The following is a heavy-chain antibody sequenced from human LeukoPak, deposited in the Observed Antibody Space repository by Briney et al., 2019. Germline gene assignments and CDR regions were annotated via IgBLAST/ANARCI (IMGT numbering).Heavy chain of an antibody. CDR2: ISTSGSTT. D-gene: IGHD3-10*02. CDR3: ARGALHVFDY. J-gene: IGHJ4*02. CDR1: GFTFSDYE. Sequence: GGSLRLSCAASGFTFSDYEINWVRQAQGKGLEWVSCISTSGSTTYYADSVKGRFTISRDNAKNSLFLQMNTLTAEDTAVYYCARGALHVFDYWGQGTPVTVSS. V-gene: IGHV3-48*03.